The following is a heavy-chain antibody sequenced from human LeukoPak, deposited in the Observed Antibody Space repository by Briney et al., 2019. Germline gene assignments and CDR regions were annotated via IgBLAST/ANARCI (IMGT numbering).Heavy chain of an antibody. CDR1: GFTFSSYA. CDR2: ISGSGGST. D-gene: IGHD3-22*01. CDR3: AKDQFYDSSGYYRLPYAFDI. J-gene: IGHJ3*02. V-gene: IGHV3-23*01. Sequence: TGGSLRLSCAASGFTFSSYAMSWVRQAPGKGLEWVSAISGSGGSTYYADSVKGRFTISGDNSKNTLYLQMNSLRAEDTAVYYCAKDQFYDSSGYYRLPYAFDIWGQGTMVTVSS.